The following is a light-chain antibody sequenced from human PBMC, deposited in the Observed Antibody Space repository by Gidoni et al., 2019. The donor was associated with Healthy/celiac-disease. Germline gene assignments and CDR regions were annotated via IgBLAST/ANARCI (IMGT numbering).Light chain of an antibody. V-gene: IGKV1-39*01. CDR3: QQSYSTPYT. CDR2: AAS. Sequence: IQMTQSPTSLSAAVGDRGTITCRAIQSISSYLKWYQQKPGKAPKLLIYAASSLQSGVPSRFSGSGSGTDFTLTISSLQPEDFATYYWQQSYSTPYTFXQXTKLXIK. CDR1: QSISSY. J-gene: IGKJ2*01.